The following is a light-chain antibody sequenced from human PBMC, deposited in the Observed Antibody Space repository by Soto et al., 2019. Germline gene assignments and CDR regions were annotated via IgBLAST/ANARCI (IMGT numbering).Light chain of an antibody. V-gene: IGLV2-8*01. J-gene: IGLJ2*01. CDR1: GSDIAVYDF. CDR3: SSFAGDNTLV. CDR2: EVH. Sequence: QSALTQPPSASGSPGQSVTISCAGTGSDIAVYDFVSWYQQHPDKAPKLIIYEVHKRPSGVPDRFSASKSGSMASLTVSGLQAEDEADYYCSSFAGDNTLVFGGGTKLTVL.